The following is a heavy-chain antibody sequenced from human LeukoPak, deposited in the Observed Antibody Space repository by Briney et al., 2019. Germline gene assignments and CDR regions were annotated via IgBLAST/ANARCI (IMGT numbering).Heavy chain of an antibody. J-gene: IGHJ6*02. CDR2: IYYSGSP. CDR1: GGSISSGDYY. CDR3: ARDLGIQVTSRISYYYYYGMDV. D-gene: IGHD4-17*01. V-gene: IGHV4-30-4*01. Sequence: SKTLSLTYTVSGGSISSGDYYWSWIRQPPGKGLEWIWYIYYSGSPYYNPSLKSRVTISVDTSKNQFSLKLSSVAAADTAVYYCARDLGIQVTSRISYYYYYGMDVWGQGTTVTVSS.